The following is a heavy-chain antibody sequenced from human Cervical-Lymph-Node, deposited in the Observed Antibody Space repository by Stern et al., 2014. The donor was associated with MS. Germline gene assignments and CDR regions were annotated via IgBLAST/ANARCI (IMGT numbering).Heavy chain of an antibody. CDR3: ALSSETSDRWYSLGYDL. Sequence: VQLVQSGAEGKKPGSSVKVSCKASGGTFSKFPSSWVRQAPGQGLGRMGRIILVFGTPTYAQEFRGRVTITADVSTSTVYMELSSLRSDDTAVYYCALSSETSDRWYSLGYDLWGQGTLVTVSS. D-gene: IGHD6-13*01. V-gene: IGHV1-69*18. CDR2: IILVFGTP. CDR1: GGTFSKFP. J-gene: IGHJ5*02.